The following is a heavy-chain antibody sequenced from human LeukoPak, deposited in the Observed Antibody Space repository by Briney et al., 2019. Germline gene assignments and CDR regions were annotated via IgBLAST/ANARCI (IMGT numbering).Heavy chain of an antibody. CDR2: ISESGSGT. Sequence: PGGSLRLSCAVSGLTFSRYAMSWVRQAPGKGLEWVSAISESGSGTYYADSVKGRFTISRDNSKDTLYLQMNSLRAEDTAVYYCAKDARVIAAAGIFGYWGQGTLVTVSS. CDR3: AKDARVIAAAGIFGY. D-gene: IGHD6-13*01. CDR1: GLTFSRYA. V-gene: IGHV3-23*01. J-gene: IGHJ4*02.